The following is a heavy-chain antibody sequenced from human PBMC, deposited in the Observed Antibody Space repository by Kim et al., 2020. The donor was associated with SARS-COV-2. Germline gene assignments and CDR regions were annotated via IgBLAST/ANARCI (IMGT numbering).Heavy chain of an antibody. V-gene: IGHV4-34*01. CDR3: ASNPGYSSGWYGPAWFDP. CDR2: INHSGST. J-gene: IGHJ5*02. D-gene: IGHD6-19*01. CDR1: GGSFSGYY. Sequence: SETLSLTCAVYGGSFSGYYWSWIRQPPGKGLEWIGEINHSGSTNYNPSLKSRVTISVDTSKNQFSLKLSSVTAADTAVYYCASNPGYSSGWYGPAWFDPWGQGTLVTVSS.